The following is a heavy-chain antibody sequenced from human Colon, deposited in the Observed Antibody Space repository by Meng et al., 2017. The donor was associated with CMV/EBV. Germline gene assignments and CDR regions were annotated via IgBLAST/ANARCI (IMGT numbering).Heavy chain of an antibody. CDR3: ADYFVGRGGRGP. CDR2: IFDSGTT. CDR1: GVSVSSGEHR. V-gene: IGHV4-31*02. D-gene: IGHD2/OR15-2a*01. J-gene: IGHJ5*02. Sequence: VSGVSVSSGEHRWSWIRQHPGEGLEWIGSIFDSGTTYYNLSLRSRALISVDSTKNQFSLRLTSVTAADTAVYYCADYFVGRGGRGPWGQGTLVTVSS.